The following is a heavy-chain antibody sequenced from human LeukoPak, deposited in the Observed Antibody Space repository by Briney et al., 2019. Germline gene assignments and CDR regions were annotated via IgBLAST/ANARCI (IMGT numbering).Heavy chain of an antibody. V-gene: IGHV1-69*05. D-gene: IGHD5-12*01. CDR2: FIPILDTT. J-gene: IGHJ4*02. Sequence: SVKVSCKASGGSFNNYAVTWVRQAPGQGLEWMGGFIPILDTTNYAPNFQGRVTITTDESSTTAYKELSSLKWEDTALYYCARSNDYDYHFNYWGQGTLVTVSS. CDR3: ARSNDYDYHFNY. CDR1: GGSFNNYA.